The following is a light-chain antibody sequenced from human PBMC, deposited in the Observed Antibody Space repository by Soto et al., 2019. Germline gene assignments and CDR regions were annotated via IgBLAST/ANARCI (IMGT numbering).Light chain of an antibody. CDR3: QQYGSSPIT. V-gene: IGKV3-20*01. CDR1: QSVSSNY. Sequence: EIVLTQSPATLSLSPGERVTLSCRASQSVSSNYLAWYQQKPGQAPRPLIYGASSRATGLPDRFSGSGSGADFSLTISRLEPEDFAVYYCQQYGSSPITFGQGTRWRLN. CDR2: GAS. J-gene: IGKJ5*01.